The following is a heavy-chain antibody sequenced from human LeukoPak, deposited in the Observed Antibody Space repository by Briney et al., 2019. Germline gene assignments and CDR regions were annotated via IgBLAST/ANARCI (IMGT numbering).Heavy chain of an antibody. V-gene: IGHV4-34*01. Sequence: SETLSLTCAVYGGSFSGYYWSWIRQPPGKGLEWIGEINHSGSTNYNPSLKSRVTISVDTSKNQFSLKLSSVTAEDTAVYYCANRRGVATIKPLDYWGQGTLVTVSS. D-gene: IGHD3-10*01. CDR3: ANRRGVATIKPLDY. CDR2: INHSGST. J-gene: IGHJ4*02. CDR1: GGSFSGYY.